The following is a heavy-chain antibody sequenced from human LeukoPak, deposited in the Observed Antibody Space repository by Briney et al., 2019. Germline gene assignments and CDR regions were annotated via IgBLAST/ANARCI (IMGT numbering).Heavy chain of an antibody. V-gene: IGHV1-46*01. Sequence: GASVKVSCKASGYTFTSYYMHWVRQAPGQGLEWMGIINPSGGSTSYAQKFQGRVTMTRDTSTSTVYMELSSLRSEDTAVYYCARDFLGRINGGANYFGMGVWGQGTTVIVSS. CDR1: GYTFTSYY. CDR2: INPSGGST. D-gene: IGHD4/OR15-4a*01. J-gene: IGHJ6*02. CDR3: ARDFLGRINGGANYFGMGV.